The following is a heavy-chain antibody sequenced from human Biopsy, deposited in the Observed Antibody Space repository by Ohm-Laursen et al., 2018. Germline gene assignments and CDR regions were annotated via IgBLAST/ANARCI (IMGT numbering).Heavy chain of an antibody. V-gene: IGHV4-39*01. Sequence: TLSLTCTVSGGPIRNNSYYRGWLRQSPGKGLAWIGSIFYRGSTHYKPSLKGRVNISVDTSKNQFSMKLNSVTAADTAVYYFARDYDTSGYYYVSWGQGTLVTVSS. J-gene: IGHJ5*02. D-gene: IGHD3-22*01. CDR1: GGPIRNNSYY. CDR2: IFYRGST. CDR3: ARDYDTSGYYYVS.